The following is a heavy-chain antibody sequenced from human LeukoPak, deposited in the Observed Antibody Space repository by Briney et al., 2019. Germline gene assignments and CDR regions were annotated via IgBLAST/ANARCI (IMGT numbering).Heavy chain of an antibody. CDR1: GGTFSSYA. D-gene: IGHD4-11*01. CDR2: INPNSGGT. V-gene: IGHV1-2*02. CDR3: ARAQGLQTRDY. Sequence: GASVKVSCKASGGTFSSYAISWVRQAPGQGLEWMGWINPNSGGTNYEQKFQGRVTMTRDTSISTAYMELSRLRSDDTAVYYCARAQGLQTRDYWGQGTLVTVSS. J-gene: IGHJ4*02.